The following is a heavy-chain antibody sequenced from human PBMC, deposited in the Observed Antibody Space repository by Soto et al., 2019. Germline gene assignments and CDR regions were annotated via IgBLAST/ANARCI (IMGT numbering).Heavy chain of an antibody. CDR1: GGTFSSYT. J-gene: IGHJ4*02. V-gene: IGHV1-69*08. D-gene: IGHD6-6*01. CDR3: ARDPPPGDSSHHICDY. CDR2: IIPILGIA. Sequence: QVQLVQSGAEVQKPGSSVKVSCKASGGTFSSYTISWVRQAPGHGLEWMGRIIPILGIANYAQKFQGRVTITAVKATSTADMELSSRRSEDTAVYYGARDPPPGDSSHHICDYWGQGTLVTVSS.